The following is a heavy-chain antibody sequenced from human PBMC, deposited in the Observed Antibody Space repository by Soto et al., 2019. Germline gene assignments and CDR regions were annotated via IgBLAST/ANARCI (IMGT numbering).Heavy chain of an antibody. Sequence: ASVKVSCKASGYTFTSYGISWVRQAPGQGLEWMGWISAYNGNTNYAQKLQGRVTMTTDTSTSTAYMELRSLRSDDTAVYYCARDLPTDYYDSSGYLYYFDYWGQGTLVTSPQ. J-gene: IGHJ4*02. D-gene: IGHD3-22*01. CDR1: GYTFTSYG. CDR3: ARDLPTDYYDSSGYLYYFDY. V-gene: IGHV1-18*01. CDR2: ISAYNGNT.